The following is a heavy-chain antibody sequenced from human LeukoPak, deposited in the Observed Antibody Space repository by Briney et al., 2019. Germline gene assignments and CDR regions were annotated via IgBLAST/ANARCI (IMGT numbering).Heavy chain of an antibody. CDR3: ARLRISSGYYDY. J-gene: IGHJ4*02. CDR2: IYYSGST. Sequence: PSETLSLTCTVSGGSISSSSYYWGWTRQPPGKGLEWIGSIYYSGSTYYNPSLKSRVTISVDTSKNQFSLKLSSVTGADTAVYYCARLRISSGYYDYWGQGTLVTVSS. V-gene: IGHV4-39*01. CDR1: GGSISSSSYY. D-gene: IGHD3-22*01.